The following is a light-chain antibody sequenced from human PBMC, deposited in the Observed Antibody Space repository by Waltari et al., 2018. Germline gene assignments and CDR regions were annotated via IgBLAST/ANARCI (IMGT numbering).Light chain of an antibody. CDR1: SSDVGGDNY. V-gene: IGLV2-14*03. CDR2: DVS. J-gene: IGLJ2*01. CDR3: SSYTTTSAII. Sequence: QSALTQPSSVSGSTGQSIPISCTGTSSDVGGDNYITWYQQYPGKAPKHLLFDVSRWPSGVSNGLSGSKSGNTASLTISGLQAEDEADYYCSSYTTTSAIIFGGGTTLTVL.